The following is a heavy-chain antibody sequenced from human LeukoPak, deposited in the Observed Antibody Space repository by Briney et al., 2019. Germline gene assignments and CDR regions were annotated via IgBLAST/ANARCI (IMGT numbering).Heavy chain of an antibody. J-gene: IGHJ6*02. CDR3: ANGGHIVVVPADN. Sequence: GGSLRLSCAASGFTFSNAWMSWVRQAPGKGLEWVGRIKSKTDGGTTDYAAPVKGRFTMSRDDSKNTLYLQMNSLRAEDTAVYYCANGGHIVVVPADNWGQGTTVTVSS. CDR2: IKSKTDGGTT. V-gene: IGHV3-15*01. CDR1: GFTFSNAW. D-gene: IGHD2-2*01.